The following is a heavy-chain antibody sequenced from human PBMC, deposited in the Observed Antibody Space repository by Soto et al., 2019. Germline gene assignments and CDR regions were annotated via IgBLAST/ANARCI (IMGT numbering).Heavy chain of an antibody. V-gene: IGHV1-58*01. CDR1: GFTFTRSA. D-gene: IGHD3-22*01. CDR3: AADDSSGYYYFDY. Sequence: SVKVSCKASGFTFTRSAVQWVRQARGQRLGWIGWIVVGSGNTNYAQKFQERVTITRDMSTSTAYMELSSLRSEDTAVYYCAADDSSGYYYFDYWGQGTLVTVSS. J-gene: IGHJ4*02. CDR2: IVVGSGNT.